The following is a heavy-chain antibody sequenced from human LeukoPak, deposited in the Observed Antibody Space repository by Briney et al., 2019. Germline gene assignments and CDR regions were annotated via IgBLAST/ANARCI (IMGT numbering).Heavy chain of an antibody. J-gene: IGHJ4*02. D-gene: IGHD3-22*01. CDR1: VFTFSSYW. CDR2: LKQDGSEK. CDR3: ARDHYDSSGYGYYFDS. V-gene: IGHV3-7*01. Sequence: GGSLRLSCAASVFTFSSYWMTWVRQAPGKGLEWVATLKQDGSEKYYVDSVKGRFIIFRDNAQNSLYLQMNSLRAEDTAVYYCARDHYDSSGYGYYFDSWGQGTLVTVSS.